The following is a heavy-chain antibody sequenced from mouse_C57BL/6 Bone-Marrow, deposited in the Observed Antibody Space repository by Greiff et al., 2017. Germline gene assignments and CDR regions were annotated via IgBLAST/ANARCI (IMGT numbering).Heavy chain of an antibody. CDR2: IYPGGGYT. CDR3: AIWSYYAMDY. CDR1: GYTFTNYW. V-gene: IGHV1-63*01. J-gene: IGHJ4*01. Sequence: VQLQQSGAELVRPGTSVKMSCKASGYTFTNYWIGWAKQRPGHGLEWIGDIYPGGGYTNYNKKFKGKATLTADKSSSTAYLQFSSLTSEDSSFYYCAIWSYYAMDYWGQGTSVTVSS. D-gene: IGHD1-1*02.